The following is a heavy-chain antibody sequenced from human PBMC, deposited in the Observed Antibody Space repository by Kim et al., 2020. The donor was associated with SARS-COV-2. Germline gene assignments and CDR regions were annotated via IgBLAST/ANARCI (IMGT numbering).Heavy chain of an antibody. V-gene: IGHV3-11*05. CDR2: ISSSSSYT. CDR3: ARVFGYYYGSGSHIAFDI. J-gene: IGHJ3*02. Sequence: GGSLRLSCAASGFTFSDYYMSWIRQAPGKGLEWVSYISSSSSYTNYADSVKGRFTISRDNAKNSLYLQMNSLRAEDTAVYYCARVFGYYYGSGSHIAFDIWGQGTMVTVSS. CDR1: GFTFSDYY. D-gene: IGHD3-10*01.